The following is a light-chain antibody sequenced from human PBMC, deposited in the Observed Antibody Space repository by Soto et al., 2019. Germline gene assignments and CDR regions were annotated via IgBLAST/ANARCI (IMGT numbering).Light chain of an antibody. Sequence: DVVMTQSPLSLPVTLGQPASISCRSSQSLVHSDGKTYLNWFQQRPGQSPRRLIYKVSNRDSGVPDRFSGSGSGSDFTLKISRVEAEDVGVYYCMQGTHWPPYTFGQGTKQEIK. CDR1: QSLVHSDGKTY. CDR2: KVS. V-gene: IGKV2-30*02. J-gene: IGKJ2*01. CDR3: MQGTHWPPYT.